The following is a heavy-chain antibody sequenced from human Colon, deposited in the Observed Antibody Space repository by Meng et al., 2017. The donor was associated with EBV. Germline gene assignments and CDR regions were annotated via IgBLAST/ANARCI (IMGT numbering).Heavy chain of an antibody. CDR1: GGSMSSGNYY. CDR2: IHHSGSA. V-gene: IGHV4-30-4*01. D-gene: IGHD2-21*01. J-gene: IGHJ4*02. CDR3: ASFDHIPRRNYFDY. Sequence: QVQLQGWGPGLVEPSLTLALTFPVSGGSMSSGNYYWSWIRQPPGKGLEWIGYIHHSGSAYYNPSLKSRVSISVDTSKNQFSLNLNSMTAADTAVYYCASFDHIPRRNYFDYWGQGTLVTVFS.